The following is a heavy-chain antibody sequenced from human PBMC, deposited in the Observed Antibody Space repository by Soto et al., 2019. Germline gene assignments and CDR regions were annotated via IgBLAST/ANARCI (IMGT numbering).Heavy chain of an antibody. Sequence: QVQLVQSGADVKKPGSSVKVSCKASGGTFSSYTISWVRQAPGQGLEWMGRVSLILGITNYAQKFQGRVSITADESTSTAYMELSRLISEDTAVYYFAREPSNAVMGLFDIWGQGKMVTVS. J-gene: IGHJ3*02. D-gene: IGHD3-16*01. CDR3: AREPSNAVMGLFDI. V-gene: IGHV1-69*08. CDR1: GGTFSSYT. CDR2: VSLILGIT.